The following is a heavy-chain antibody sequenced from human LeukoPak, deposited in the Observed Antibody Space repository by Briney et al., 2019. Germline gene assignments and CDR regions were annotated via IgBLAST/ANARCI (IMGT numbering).Heavy chain of an antibody. CDR3: AGSGRVAVAGTASYYYYGMDV. CDR2: ISSSSSTI. Sequence: GGSLRLSCAASGFTFSSYSMNWVRQAPGKGLEWVSYISSSSSTIYYADSVKGRFTISRDNAKNSLYLQMNSLRAEDTAVYYCAGSGRVAVAGTASYYYYGMDVWGRGTTVTVSS. J-gene: IGHJ6*02. D-gene: IGHD6-19*01. CDR1: GFTFSSYS. V-gene: IGHV3-48*04.